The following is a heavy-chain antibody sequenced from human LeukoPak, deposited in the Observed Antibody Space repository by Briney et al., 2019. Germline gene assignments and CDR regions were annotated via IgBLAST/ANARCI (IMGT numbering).Heavy chain of an antibody. CDR1: GGSISSGGYY. D-gene: IGHD6-19*01. J-gene: IGHJ4*02. Sequence: SETLSLTCTVSGGSISSGGYYWSWIRQHPGKGLEWIGYIYYCGSTYYNPSLKSRVTISVDTSKNQFSLKLSSVTAADTAVYYCARVISRGPAVAGTSYYFDYWGQGTLVTVSS. CDR3: ARVISRGPAVAGTSYYFDY. V-gene: IGHV4-31*03. CDR2: IYYCGST.